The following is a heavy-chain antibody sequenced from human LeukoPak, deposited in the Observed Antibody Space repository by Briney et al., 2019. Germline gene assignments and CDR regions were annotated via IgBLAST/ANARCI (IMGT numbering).Heavy chain of an antibody. CDR1: GFTFSSYE. J-gene: IGHJ4*02. V-gene: IGHV3-48*03. CDR3: ARDGYYNGY. Sequence: GGSLRLSCAASGFTFSSYEMNWVRQAPGKGLEWVSYISSNGSTIYYADSVKGRFTISRDNAKNSLYLQMNSLRAEDTAVYYCARDGYYNGYWGQGTLVTVSS. CDR2: ISSNGSTI. D-gene: IGHD2-2*03.